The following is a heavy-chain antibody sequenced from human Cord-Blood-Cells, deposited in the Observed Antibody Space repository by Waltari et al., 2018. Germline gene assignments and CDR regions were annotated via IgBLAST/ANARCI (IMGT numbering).Heavy chain of an antibody. CDR3: ARCDSSGYKEAFDI. V-gene: IGHV4-34*01. CDR2: INQSGST. CDR1: GGSFSGYY. J-gene: IGHJ3*02. D-gene: IGHD3-22*01. Sequence: QVQLQQWGAGLLKPSETLSLTCAVYGGSFSGYYWSWIRQPPGKGLEWIGEINQSGSTNYTPPLKSRVTISVDTSKNQFSLKLSSVTAADTAVYYCARCDSSGYKEAFDIWGQGTMVTVSS.